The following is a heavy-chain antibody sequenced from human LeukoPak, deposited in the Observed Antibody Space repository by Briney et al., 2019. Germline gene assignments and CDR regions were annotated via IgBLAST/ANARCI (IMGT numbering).Heavy chain of an antibody. CDR3: ARVPPCSGGSCYPSYFDY. CDR2: INPNSGGT. V-gene: IGHV1-2*02. J-gene: IGHJ4*02. Sequence: ASVKVSCKASGYTFTGYYMHWVRQAPGQGLEWMGWINPNSGGTNYAQKFQGRVTMTRDTSISTAYMELSRLRSDDTAVYYCARVPPCSGGSCYPSYFDYWGQGTLVTVSS. D-gene: IGHD2-15*01. CDR1: GYTFTGYY.